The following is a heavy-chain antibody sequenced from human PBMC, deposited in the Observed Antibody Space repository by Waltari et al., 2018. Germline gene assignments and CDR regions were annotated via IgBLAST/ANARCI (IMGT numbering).Heavy chain of an antibody. Sequence: QVQLVESGGGVVQPGRSLRLSCAASGFTFSSYAMHWVRQAPGKGLEGVAVISYDGSNKYHADSVKGRFTISRDNSKNTLYLQMNSLRAEDTAVYYCARDSGITIFGVVEYWGQGTLVTVSS. CDR2: ISYDGSNK. CDR1: GFTFSSYA. J-gene: IGHJ4*02. D-gene: IGHD3-3*01. CDR3: ARDSGITIFGVVEY. V-gene: IGHV3-30*01.